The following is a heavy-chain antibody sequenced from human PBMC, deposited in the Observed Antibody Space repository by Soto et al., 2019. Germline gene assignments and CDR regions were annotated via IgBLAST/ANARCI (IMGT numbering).Heavy chain of an antibody. Sequence: SQTLSLTCAISGDSVSSNSAAWNWIRQSPSRGLEWLGRTYYRSKWYNDYAVSVKSRITINPDTSKNQFSLQLNSVTPEDTAVYYCARAYYDSSGPNQNWFDPWGQGTLVTVSS. CDR2: TYYRSKWYN. V-gene: IGHV6-1*01. CDR3: ARAYYDSSGPNQNWFDP. D-gene: IGHD3-22*01. CDR1: GDSVSSNSAA. J-gene: IGHJ5*02.